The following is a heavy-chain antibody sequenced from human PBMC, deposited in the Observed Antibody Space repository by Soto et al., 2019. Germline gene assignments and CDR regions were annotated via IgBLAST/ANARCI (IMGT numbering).Heavy chain of an antibody. D-gene: IGHD3-9*01. V-gene: IGHV3-21*01. CDR3: ARVSGRGDYDILTGFYYYYYGMDV. CDR2: ISSSSSYI. J-gene: IGHJ6*02. CDR1: GFTFSSYS. Sequence: GGSLRLSCAASGFTFSSYSMNWVRQAPGKGLEWVSSISSSSSYIYYADSVKGRFTISRDNAKNSLYLQMNSLRAEDTAVYYCARVSGRGDYDILTGFYYYYYGMDVWGQGTTVTVSS.